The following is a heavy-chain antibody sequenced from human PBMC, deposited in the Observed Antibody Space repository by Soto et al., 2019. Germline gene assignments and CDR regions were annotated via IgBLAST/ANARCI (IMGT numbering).Heavy chain of an antibody. D-gene: IGHD1-26*01. CDR2: IYYRGST. J-gene: IGHJ6*02. V-gene: IGHV4-59*01. CDR3: ARQQLLPSSYSLDV. Sequence: SEALSLTCDVSGGSISAYYWSWIRQSPGKGLEYIGYIYYRGSTNYNSSLKSRVTMSVDTSRNQFSLKMNSVTAADTAVYYCARQQLLPSSYSLDVSGQATTVTLS. CDR1: GGSISAYY.